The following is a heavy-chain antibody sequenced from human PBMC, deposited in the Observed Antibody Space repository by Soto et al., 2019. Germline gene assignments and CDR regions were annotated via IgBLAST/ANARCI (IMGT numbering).Heavy chain of an antibody. CDR1: GFTFSSYS. V-gene: IGHV3-48*02. CDR3: ARDSESSGWYSYDYYYGMDV. D-gene: IGHD6-19*01. J-gene: IGHJ6*02. CDR2: ISSSSSTI. Sequence: EVQLVESGGGLVQPGGSLRLSCAASGFTFSSYSMNWVRQAPGKGLEWVSCISSSSSTIYYADSVKGRFTISRDNAKNSLYLQMNSLRDEDTAVYYCARDSESSGWYSYDYYYGMDVWGQGTTVTVSS.